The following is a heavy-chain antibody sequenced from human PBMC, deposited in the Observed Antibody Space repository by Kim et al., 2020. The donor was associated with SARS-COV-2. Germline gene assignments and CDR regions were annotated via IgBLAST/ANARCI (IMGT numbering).Heavy chain of an antibody. CDR3: ARASPGGAGVYYFDY. V-gene: IGHV3-20*01. Sequence: GGSLRLSCAASGFTFDDYGMSWVRQAPGKGLEWVSGINWNGGSTGYADSVKGRFTISRDNAKNSLYLQMNSLRAEDTALYHCARASPGGAGVYYFDYWGQGTLVTVSS. CDR2: INWNGGST. CDR1: GFTFDDYG. J-gene: IGHJ4*02. D-gene: IGHD3-10*01.